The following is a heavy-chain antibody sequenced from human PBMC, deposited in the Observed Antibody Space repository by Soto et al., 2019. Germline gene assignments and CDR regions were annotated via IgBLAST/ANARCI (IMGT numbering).Heavy chain of an antibody. V-gene: IGHV1-69*01. J-gene: IGHJ6*02. Sequence: QVQLVQSGAEVKKPGSSVKVSCKASGGTFSSYAISWVRQAPGQGLEWMGGIIPIFGTANYAQKFQGRVTITADESTSKAYMELSSLRSEDTAVYYCARSLRLGESPAYGMDVWGQGNTVTGSS. CDR2: IIPIFGTA. D-gene: IGHD3-16*01. CDR3: ARSLRLGESPAYGMDV. CDR1: GGTFSSYA.